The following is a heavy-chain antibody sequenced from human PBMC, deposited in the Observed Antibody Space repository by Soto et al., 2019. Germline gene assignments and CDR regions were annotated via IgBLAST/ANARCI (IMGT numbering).Heavy chain of an antibody. J-gene: IGHJ4*02. CDR2: IKQDGGEK. CDR3: AKGGRQWLVTSDFNY. Sequence: PGGSLRLSCAASGFTFSSYWMSWVRQAPGKGLEWVANIKQDGGEKYYVDSVKGRFTISRDNAKNSLYLQMTSLRAEDTAVYYCAKGGRQWLVTSDFNYWGQGALVTVSS. CDR1: GFTFSSYW. D-gene: IGHD6-19*01. V-gene: IGHV3-7*04.